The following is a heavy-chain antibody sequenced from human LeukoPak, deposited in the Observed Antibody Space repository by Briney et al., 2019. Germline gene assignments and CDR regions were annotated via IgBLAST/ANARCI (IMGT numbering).Heavy chain of an antibody. CDR1: GFTFSSYS. CDR3: ARVQDYYGSGSSYFDY. Sequence: PGGSLRLSCAASGFTFSSYSMNWVRQAPGKGLEWVSSISSSSSYIYYADSVKGRFTISRDNAKNSLYLQMNSLRAEDTAVYYCARVQDYYGSGSSYFDYWGQGTLVTVSS. J-gene: IGHJ4*02. D-gene: IGHD3-10*01. CDR2: ISSSSSYI. V-gene: IGHV3-21*01.